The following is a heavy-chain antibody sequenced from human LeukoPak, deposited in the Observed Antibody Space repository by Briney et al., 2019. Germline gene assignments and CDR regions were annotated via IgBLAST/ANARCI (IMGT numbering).Heavy chain of an antibody. D-gene: IGHD3-22*01. CDR1: GGTFSNYA. V-gene: IGHV1-2*02. CDR3: ARAGRYYDSSGYYLYYYYGMDV. J-gene: IGHJ6*02. CDR2: INPNSGGT. Sequence: ASVKVSCKASGGTFSNYAISWVRQAPGQGLEWMGWINPNSGGTNYAQKFQGRVTMTRDTSISTAYMELSRLRSDDTAVYYCARAGRYYDSSGYYLYYYYGMDVWGQGTTVTVSS.